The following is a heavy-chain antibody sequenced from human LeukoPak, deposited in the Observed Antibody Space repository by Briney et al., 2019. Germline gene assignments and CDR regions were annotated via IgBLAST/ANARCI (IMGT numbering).Heavy chain of an antibody. CDR2: ISASGDKT. CDR1: GFSFRDYT. CDR3: ARDFYDSTGYYYDY. D-gene: IGHD3-22*01. V-gene: IGHV3-23*01. J-gene: IGHJ4*02. Sequence: QPGGSLRLSCAASGFSFRDYTMSWVRQAPGKGLEWISAISASGDKTYFADSVKRRFTISRANSKGTLYLQMNSLRAEDTALYYCARDFYDSTGYYYDYWGQGTLVTVSS.